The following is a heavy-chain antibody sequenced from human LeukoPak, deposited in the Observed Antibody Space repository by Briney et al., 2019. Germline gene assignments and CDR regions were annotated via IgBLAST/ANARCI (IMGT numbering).Heavy chain of an antibody. V-gene: IGHV1-18*01. J-gene: IGHJ1*01. D-gene: IGHD2-15*01. CDR3: ARSEGPAYCSGGTCYQTPAEYFQH. Sequence: ASVKVSCKASGYTFTSYGINWVRQAPGQGLEWMGWISTYNGNPNYAQKLQGRVTMTTDTSTSTAYMELRSLRSDDTAVYYCARSEGPAYCSGGTCYQTPAEYFQHRGQGTLVTVSS. CDR2: ISTYNGNP. CDR1: GYTFTSYG.